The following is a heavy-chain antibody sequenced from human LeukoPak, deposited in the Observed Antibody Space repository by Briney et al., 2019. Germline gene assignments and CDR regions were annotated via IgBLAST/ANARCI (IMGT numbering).Heavy chain of an antibody. CDR3: ARGLELQTEDYYFDY. V-gene: IGHV3-7*01. CDR2: IKQDGSEK. Sequence: PGGSLRLSCAASGFTFSNYWMSWVRQAPGKGLEWVANIKQDGSEKYYVDSVKGRFTISRDNAKNSLYLQMNSLRAEDTAVYYCARGLELQTEDYYFDYWGQGTLVTVSS. CDR1: GFTFSNYW. J-gene: IGHJ4*02. D-gene: IGHD1-7*01.